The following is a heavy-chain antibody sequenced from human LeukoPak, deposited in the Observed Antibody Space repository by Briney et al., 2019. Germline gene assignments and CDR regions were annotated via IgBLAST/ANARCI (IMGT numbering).Heavy chain of an antibody. CDR1: GGSISSGDYY. D-gene: IGHD3-10*01. CDR3: ARDTRTPDDYYGSGSPYYFDY. Sequence: SETLSLTCTVSGGSISSGDYYWSWIRQPPGKGLEWIGYICYSGSTYYNPSLKSRVTISVDTSKNQFSLKLSSVTAADTAVYYCARDTRTPDDYYGSGSPYYFDYWGQGTLVTVSS. V-gene: IGHV4-30-4*01. CDR2: ICYSGST. J-gene: IGHJ4*02.